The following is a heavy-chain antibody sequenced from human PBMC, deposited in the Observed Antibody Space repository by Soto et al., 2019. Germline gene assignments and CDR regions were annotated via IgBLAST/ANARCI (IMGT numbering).Heavy chain of an antibody. CDR3: AKDRDVLRFLEWLLSGFDY. Sequence: PGGSLRLSCAASGFTFSSYGMHWVRQAPGKGLEWVAVISYDGSNKYYADSVKGRFTISRDNSKNTLYLQMNSLRAEDTAVYYCAKDRDVLRFLEWLLSGFDYWGQGTLVTVSS. CDR1: GFTFSSYG. CDR2: ISYDGSNK. J-gene: IGHJ4*02. V-gene: IGHV3-30*18. D-gene: IGHD3-3*01.